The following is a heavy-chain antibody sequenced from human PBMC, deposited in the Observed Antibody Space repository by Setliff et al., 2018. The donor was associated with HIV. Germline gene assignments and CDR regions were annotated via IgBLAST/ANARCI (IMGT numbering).Heavy chain of an antibody. J-gene: IGHJ3*01. D-gene: IGHD3-10*01. V-gene: IGHV4-59*11. CDR1: GDSIDGHY. CDR2: IYYTGST. Sequence: SETLSLTCTVSGDSIDGHYWNWIRQPPGKGLEWIGYIYYTGSTNYDPSLKSRVTISLDTSKDQFSLKLSSVTAADTAIYYCARGDNYYYTSGTFHNGLDCFDFWGQGTMVTVSS. CDR3: ARGDNYYYTSGTFHNGLDCFDF.